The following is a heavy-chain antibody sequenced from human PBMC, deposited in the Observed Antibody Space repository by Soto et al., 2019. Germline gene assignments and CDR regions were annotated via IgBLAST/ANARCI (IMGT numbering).Heavy chain of an antibody. CDR2: IYYSGST. V-gene: IGHV4-59*01. J-gene: IGHJ4*02. Sequence: SETLSLTCAVYGGSFSRYYWSWIRQPPGKGLEWIGYIYYSGSTNYNPSLKSRVTISVDTSKNQFSLKLSSVTAADTAVYYCARGSPYYDSSGYSTDFDYWGQGTLVTVSS. CDR3: ARGSPYYDSSGYSTDFDY. CDR1: GGSFSRYY. D-gene: IGHD3-22*01.